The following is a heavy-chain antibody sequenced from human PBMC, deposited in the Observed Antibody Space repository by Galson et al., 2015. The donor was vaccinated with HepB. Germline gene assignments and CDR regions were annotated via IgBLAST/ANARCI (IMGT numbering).Heavy chain of an antibody. V-gene: IGHV4-59*01. CDR3: ASSFGDYANFDY. D-gene: IGHD4-17*01. CDR1: GGSIDAYF. CDR2: IYYNGTT. Sequence: LSLTCLASGGSIDAYFWSWLRQPPGKTLEWIGYIYYNGTTNYNPSLKRRVTISIGTFKNHSSLSMRSVTAADTDVDYCASSFGDYANFDYWGEGTLAIVSS. J-gene: IGHJ4*02.